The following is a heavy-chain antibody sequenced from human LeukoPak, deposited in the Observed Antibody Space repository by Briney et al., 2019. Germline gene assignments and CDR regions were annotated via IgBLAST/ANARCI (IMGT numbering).Heavy chain of an antibody. CDR1: GGSISTSNYY. CDR2: IFYSGST. D-gene: IGHD1-26*01. V-gene: IGHV4-39*07. Sequence: TSETLSLTCTVSGGSISTSNYYWGWIRQPPGKGLEWIGNIFYSGSTYYSPSVKSRVTISLDTSRNQFSLKLSSVTAADTAVYYCARSFSSGSYYDLDYWGQGTLVTVSS. CDR3: ARSFSSGSYYDLDY. J-gene: IGHJ4*02.